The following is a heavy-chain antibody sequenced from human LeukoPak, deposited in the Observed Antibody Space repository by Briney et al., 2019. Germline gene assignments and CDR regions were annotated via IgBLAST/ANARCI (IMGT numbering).Heavy chain of an antibody. V-gene: IGHV3-15*01. CDR2: IKKKTDGGTT. Sequence: KPGGSLRRYCAASGFTFSNAWWRWVRQAPGKGREWVGRIKKKTDGGTTDYAAPVKGRFTISSEDSKNTVFLQVNSLQTEDTAVYFCATGGYFLDYWGQGTLVTVSS. CDR1: GFTFSNAW. CDR3: ATGGYFLDY. J-gene: IGHJ4*02. D-gene: IGHD3-16*01.